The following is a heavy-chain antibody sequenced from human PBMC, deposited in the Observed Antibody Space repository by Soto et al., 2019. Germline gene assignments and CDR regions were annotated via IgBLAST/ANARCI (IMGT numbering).Heavy chain of an antibody. Sequence: SVKVSCKASGYTFTSYAMHWVRQAPGQRLEWMGGINPIFGTANYAQKFQGRVTITADESTSTAYMELSSLRSEDTAVYYCARDSYTAMVIWGQGTLVTVSS. CDR3: ARDSYTAMVI. CDR2: INPIFGTA. J-gene: IGHJ4*02. V-gene: IGHV1-69*13. CDR1: GYTFTSYA. D-gene: IGHD5-18*01.